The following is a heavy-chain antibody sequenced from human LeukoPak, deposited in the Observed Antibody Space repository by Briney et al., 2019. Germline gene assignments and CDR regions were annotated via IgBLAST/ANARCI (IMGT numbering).Heavy chain of an antibody. J-gene: IGHJ6*03. CDR2: IFYTGST. Sequence: SETLSLTCTVSGGSISSYYWSWIRQPPGKGLEWIGYIFYTGSTNYNPSLKSRVTISVLTSKNRFSLKLSSVTAADTALYYCARTGGSFYFYYYMDVWGKGTTVTVSS. CDR1: GGSISSYY. D-gene: IGHD1-26*01. CDR3: ARTGGSFYFYYYMDV. V-gene: IGHV4-59*12.